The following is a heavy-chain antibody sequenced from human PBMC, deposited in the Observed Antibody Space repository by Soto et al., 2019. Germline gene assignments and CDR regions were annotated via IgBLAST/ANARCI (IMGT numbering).Heavy chain of an antibody. CDR2: ISKSDYT. CDR3: AREDSIIIPVVSDF. J-gene: IGHJ4*02. D-gene: IGHD3-22*01. V-gene: IGHV3-21*01. CDR1: GFAFNNYG. Sequence: PGGSLRLSCTVSGFAFNNYGINWVRQAPGQGLEWVSSISKSDYTYYSDSVKGRFTISRDNAKNSVSLQMNTLRVEDTAVYYCAREDSIIIPVVSDFWGQGTLVTVSS.